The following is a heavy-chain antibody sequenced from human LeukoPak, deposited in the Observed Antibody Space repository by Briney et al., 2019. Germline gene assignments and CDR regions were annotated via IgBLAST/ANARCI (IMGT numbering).Heavy chain of an antibody. D-gene: IGHD7-27*01. CDR3: ARGKLTGDQEWYFDL. J-gene: IGHJ2*01. V-gene: IGHV4-31*03. CDR2: IYYSGST. CDR1: GGSISSGGYY. Sequence: SQTLSLTCTVSGGSISSGGYYWSWIRQHPGNGLEWIGYIYYSGSTYYNPSLKSRVTISVDTSKNQFSLKLSSMTAADTAVYYCARGKLTGDQEWYFDLWGRGTLLTVS.